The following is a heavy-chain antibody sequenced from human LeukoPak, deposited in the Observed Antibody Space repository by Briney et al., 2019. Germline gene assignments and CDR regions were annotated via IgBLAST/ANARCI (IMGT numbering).Heavy chain of an antibody. J-gene: IGHJ5*02. V-gene: IGHV4-39*07. Sequence: SETLSLTCTVSGGSISSSSYYWAWIRQPPGKGLEWIGSIDYSGSTYYNPSLKSRITISVDKSKNQFSLKLSSVTAADTAVYYCARDRERYYGSGTPQGWFDPWGQGTLVTVSS. CDR3: ARDRERYYGSGTPQGWFDP. CDR2: IDYSGST. D-gene: IGHD3-10*01. CDR1: GGSISSSSYY.